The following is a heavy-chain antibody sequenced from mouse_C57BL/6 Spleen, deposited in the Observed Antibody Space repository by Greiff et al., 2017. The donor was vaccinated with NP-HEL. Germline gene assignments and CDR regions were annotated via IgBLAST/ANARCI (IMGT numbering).Heavy chain of an antibody. CDR1: GYAFSSSW. D-gene: IGHD1-1*01. Sequence: QVQLQQSGPELVKPGASVKISCKASGYAFSSSWMNWVEQRPGKGLEWIGRIYPGDGDTNYNGKFKGKATLTADKSSSTAYMQLSSLTSEDSAVYFSARLTVNYYAMDYWGQGTSVTVSS. V-gene: IGHV1-82*01. CDR2: IYPGDGDT. CDR3: ARLTVNYYAMDY. J-gene: IGHJ4*01.